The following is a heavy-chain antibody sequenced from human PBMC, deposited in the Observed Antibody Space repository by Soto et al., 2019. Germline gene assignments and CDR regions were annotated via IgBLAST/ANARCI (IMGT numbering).Heavy chain of an antibody. J-gene: IGHJ4*02. CDR2: IYHSGST. Sequence: QLQLQESGSGLVKPSQTLSLTCAVSGGSISSGGYSWSWIRQPPGKGLEWIGYIYHSGSTYYNPSIKIRATIAVDRSKNQFSLKLSSVTAADTAVYYCARGGVDYYDSSGYYFSPYYFDYWGQGTLVTVSS. CDR1: GGSISSGGYS. CDR3: ARGGVDYYDSSGYYFSPYYFDY. V-gene: IGHV4-30-2*01. D-gene: IGHD3-22*01.